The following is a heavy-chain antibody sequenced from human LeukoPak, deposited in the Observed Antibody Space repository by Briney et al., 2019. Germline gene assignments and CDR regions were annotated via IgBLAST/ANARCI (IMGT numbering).Heavy chain of an antibody. CDR1: GGSISSGGYY. D-gene: IGHD4-23*01. Sequence: PSETLSLTCTVSGGSISSGGYYWSWIRQHPGKGLEWIGYIYYSGSTYYNPSLKSRLTISVDTSKNQFSLKLSSVTAADTAVYYCARTTVVAKYFDYWGQGTLVTVSS. V-gene: IGHV4-31*03. CDR2: IYYSGST. J-gene: IGHJ4*02. CDR3: ARTTVVAKYFDY.